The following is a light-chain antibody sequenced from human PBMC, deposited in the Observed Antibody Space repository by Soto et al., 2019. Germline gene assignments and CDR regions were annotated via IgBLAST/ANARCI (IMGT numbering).Light chain of an antibody. CDR2: KAS. Sequence: DIQMTQSPSTLSASVGDRVTITCRASQSISSWLAWYQQKPGTAPKLLIYKASTLQTGVPSRFSGSGSGIEFTLTISSLQPDDFATYYCQQYNDNWTFGQGTKVEIK. V-gene: IGKV1-5*03. J-gene: IGKJ1*01. CDR3: QQYNDNWT. CDR1: QSISSW.